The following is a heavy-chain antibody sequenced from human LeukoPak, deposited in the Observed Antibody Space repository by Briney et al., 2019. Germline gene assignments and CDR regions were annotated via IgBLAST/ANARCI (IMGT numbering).Heavy chain of an antibody. Sequence: SVKVSCKACGGTFSSYAISWVRQAPGQGLEWMGRIIPIFGTANYAQKFQGRVTITTDESTSTAYMELSSLRSEDTAVYYCARNGDYVPDDAFDIWGQGTMVTVSS. V-gene: IGHV1-69*05. CDR1: GGTFSSYA. J-gene: IGHJ3*02. CDR3: ARNGDYVPDDAFDI. D-gene: IGHD4-17*01. CDR2: IIPIFGTA.